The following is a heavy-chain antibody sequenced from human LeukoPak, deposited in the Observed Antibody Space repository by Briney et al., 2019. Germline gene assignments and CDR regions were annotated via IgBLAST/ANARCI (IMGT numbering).Heavy chain of an antibody. D-gene: IGHD6-13*01. V-gene: IGHV3-23*01. CDR3: AKQSDGTLDY. Sequence: GGSLRLSCAASGFTFNNYAMNWVRQAPGKGLEWVSGISGSGGSTYYADSVKGRFTISRDNSKNTLFLQMNSLRAEDTAVYYCAKQSDGTLDYWGQGTLVTVSS. CDR1: GFTFNNYA. J-gene: IGHJ4*02. CDR2: ISGSGGST.